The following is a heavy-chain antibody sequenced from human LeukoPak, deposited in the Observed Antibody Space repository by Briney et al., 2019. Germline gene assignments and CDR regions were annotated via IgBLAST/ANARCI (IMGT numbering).Heavy chain of an antibody. D-gene: IGHD6-19*01. V-gene: IGHV4-30-4*01. CDR2: IYYSGST. J-gene: IGHJ3*02. Sequence: SETLSLTCTVSGGSISSGDYYWSWIRQPPGKGLEWIGYIYYSGSTYYNPSLKSRVTISVDTSKNQFSLKLSSVTAADTAVYYCARLQWARLEDAFDIWGQGRMVTVSS. CDR3: ARLQWARLEDAFDI. CDR1: GGSISSGDYY.